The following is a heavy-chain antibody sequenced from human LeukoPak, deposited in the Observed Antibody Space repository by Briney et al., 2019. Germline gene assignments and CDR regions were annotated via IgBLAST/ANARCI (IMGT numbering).Heavy chain of an antibody. CDR2: ISTNGGTT. D-gene: IGHD2-2*01. J-gene: IGHJ4*02. V-gene: IGHV3-64D*06. CDR1: GFTFSSYA. Sequence: GGSLGLSCSASGFTFSSYAMHWVRQAPGKGLEYVSAISTNGGTTYYADSVKGRFTISRDNSKNTLYLQMSSLRADDTAVYYCVGVPAAMDYWGQGTLVTVSS. CDR3: VGVPAAMDY.